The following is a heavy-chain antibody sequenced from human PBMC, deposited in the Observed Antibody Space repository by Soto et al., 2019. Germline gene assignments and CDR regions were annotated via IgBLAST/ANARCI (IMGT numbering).Heavy chain of an antibody. V-gene: IGHV4-59*01. D-gene: IGHD6-13*01. CDR1: GDSINNYY. J-gene: IGHJ4*02. Sequence: SETLSLTCTVSGDSINNYYWSWIRQPPGKRLEWIGYIYYTGSPTYNPSLESRVTMSVGTSKNQFSLKLNSVNAADTAVYYCAKYRRTEAEGFTLDYWGRGTLVTVSS. CDR2: IYYTGSP. CDR3: AKYRRTEAEGFTLDY.